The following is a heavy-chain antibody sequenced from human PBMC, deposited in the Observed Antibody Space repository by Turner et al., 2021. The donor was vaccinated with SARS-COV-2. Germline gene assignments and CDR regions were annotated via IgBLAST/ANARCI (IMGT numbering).Heavy chain of an antibody. D-gene: IGHD3-22*01. CDR2: ISAGGGST. Sequence: VQLLESGGGLVQPGGSLRLSCAASGFTFSSYAMRWVRQAPGKGLDWVSAISAGGGSTYYADSVKGRFTISRDNSKNTLYLQMNSLRAEDTAVYFCAKDRYDGFFYFDYWGQGTLVTVSS. V-gene: IGHV3-23*01. CDR1: GFTFSSYA. CDR3: AKDRYDGFFYFDY. J-gene: IGHJ4*02.